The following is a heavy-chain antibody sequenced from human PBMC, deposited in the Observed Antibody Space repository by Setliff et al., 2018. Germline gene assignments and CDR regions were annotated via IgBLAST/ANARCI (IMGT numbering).Heavy chain of an antibody. CDR2: IYHSGST. J-gene: IGHJ6*02. Sequence: TLSLTCAVSGGSISSGGYSWSWIRQPPGEGLEWIGYIYHSGSTYYNPSLKSRVTISLDRSKNQFSLKLSSMTAADTAVYYCANDQAQLLQWKLSDYTYGMDVWGQGTSVTVSS. V-gene: IGHV4-30-2*01. CDR1: GGSISSGGYS. CDR3: ANDQAQLLQWKLSDYTYGMDV. D-gene: IGHD4-4*01.